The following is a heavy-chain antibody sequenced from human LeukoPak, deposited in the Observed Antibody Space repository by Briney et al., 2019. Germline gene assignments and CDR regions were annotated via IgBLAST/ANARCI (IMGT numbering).Heavy chain of an antibody. CDR1: GFTFSSYS. CDR2: ISSSSSYI. V-gene: IGHV3-21*01. J-gene: IGHJ4*02. Sequence: GRSLRLSCAASGFTFSSYSMNWVRQAPGKGLEWVSSISSSSSYIYYADSVKGRFTISRDNAKNSLYLQMNSLRAEDTAVYYCAREAKDYYFDYWGQGTLVTVSS. CDR3: AREAKDYYFDY.